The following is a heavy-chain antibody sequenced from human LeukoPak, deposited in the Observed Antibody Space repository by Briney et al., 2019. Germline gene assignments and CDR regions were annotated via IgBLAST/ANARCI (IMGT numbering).Heavy chain of an antibody. J-gene: IGHJ4*02. CDR2: INHSGST. Sequence: PSETLSLTCAVYGGSFSGYYWSWIRQPPGKGLEWIGEINHSGSTNYNPSLKSRVTISVDTSKNQFSLKLSSVTAADTAVYYCARGQQLVRSDYWGQGTLVTVSS. D-gene: IGHD6-13*01. V-gene: IGHV4-34*01. CDR3: ARGQQLVRSDY. CDR1: GGSFSGYY.